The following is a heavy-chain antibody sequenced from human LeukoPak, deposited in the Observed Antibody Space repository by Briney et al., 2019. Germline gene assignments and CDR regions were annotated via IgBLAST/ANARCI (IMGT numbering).Heavy chain of an antibody. V-gene: IGHV3-23*01. J-gene: IGHJ4*02. D-gene: IGHD1-26*01. Sequence: GGSLRLSCTASGFTFSSYAMSWVRQAPGKGLEWVSAISAGGGSTYYADSVKGRFTVSRDNSKNTLFLQMNSLRADDTAVYYCAKDRAGSYDYWGQGTLVTVSS. CDR1: GFTFSSYA. CDR3: AKDRAGSYDY. CDR2: ISAGGGST.